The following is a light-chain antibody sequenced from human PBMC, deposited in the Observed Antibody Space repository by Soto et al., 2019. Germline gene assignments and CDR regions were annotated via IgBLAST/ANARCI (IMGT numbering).Light chain of an antibody. CDR2: DVS. J-gene: IGLJ2*01. V-gene: IGLV2-14*01. Sequence: QSALTQPASMSGSPGQSITISCTGTSSDVGGYNYVSWYQQHPGKAPKLMIYDVSNRPSGVSNRFSGSKSGNTASLTSSGLQAEDEDDYYCSSYTSSSTRGVFGGGTKLTVL. CDR1: SSDVGGYNY. CDR3: SSYTSSSTRGV.